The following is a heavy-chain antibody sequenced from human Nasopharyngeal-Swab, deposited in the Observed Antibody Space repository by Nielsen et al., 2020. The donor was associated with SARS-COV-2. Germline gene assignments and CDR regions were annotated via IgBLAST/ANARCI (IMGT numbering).Heavy chain of an antibody. D-gene: IGHD2-2*01. V-gene: IGHV4-4*02. CDR2: IYHSGST. J-gene: IGHJ6*03. CDR3: AREGPYCSSTSCYYYYMDV. Sequence: WIRQLPGKGLEWIGEIYHSGSTNYNPSLKSRVTISVDKSKNQFSLKLSSVTAADTAVYYCAREGPYCSSTSCYYYYMDVWGKGTTVTVSS.